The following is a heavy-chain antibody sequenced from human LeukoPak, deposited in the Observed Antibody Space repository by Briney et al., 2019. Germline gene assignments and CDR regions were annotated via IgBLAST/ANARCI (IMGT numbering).Heavy chain of an antibody. CDR3: ARDNYYESSGYLA. J-gene: IGHJ5*02. CDR1: GYSFTSYA. Sequence: GASVKVSCKASGYSFTSYAMHWVRQAPGQSLEWMGRINTGNGNTEYSQKFQGRVSITRDRSASTVYTELSSLRSEDTAVYYCARDNYYESSGYLAWGQGTLVTVSS. CDR2: INTGNGNT. V-gene: IGHV1-3*04. D-gene: IGHD3-22*01.